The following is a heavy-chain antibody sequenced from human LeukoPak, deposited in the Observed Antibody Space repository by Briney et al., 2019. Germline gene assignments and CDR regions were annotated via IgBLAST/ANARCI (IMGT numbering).Heavy chain of an antibody. V-gene: IGHV1-69*06. D-gene: IGHD6-19*01. Sequence: GASVKVSCKASGGTFSSYAISWVRQAPGQGLEWMGGIIPIFGTANYAQKFQGRVTITADKSTSTAYMELSSLRSEDTAVYYCAREEWLDRTHDYWGQGTLVTVSS. CDR3: AREEWLDRTHDY. CDR1: GGTFSSYA. J-gene: IGHJ4*02. CDR2: IIPIFGTA.